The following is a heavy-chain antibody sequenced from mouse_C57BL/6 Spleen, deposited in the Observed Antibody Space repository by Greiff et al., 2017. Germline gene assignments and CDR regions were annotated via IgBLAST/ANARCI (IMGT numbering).Heavy chain of an antibody. CDR2: IDPSDSET. Sequence: QVQLQQPGAELVRPGSSVKLSCKASGYTFTSYWMHWVKQRPIQGLEWIGNIDPSDSETNYNQKFKNKATLTVDKSSSTAYMQLSSLTSEDSAVYDCARLGSSSYWYFDVWGTGTTVTVSS. D-gene: IGHD1-1*01. V-gene: IGHV1-52*01. CDR3: ARLGSSSYWYFDV. CDR1: GYTFTSYW. J-gene: IGHJ1*03.